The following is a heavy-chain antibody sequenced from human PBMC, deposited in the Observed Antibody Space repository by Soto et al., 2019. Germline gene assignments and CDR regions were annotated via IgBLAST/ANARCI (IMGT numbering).Heavy chain of an antibody. V-gene: IGHV4-34*01. CDR1: GGSFSGHS. CDR3: STRAYDTNGYYRFDP. CDR2: INHSGRV. J-gene: IGHJ5*01. Sequence: SETLSLTCAAYGGSFSGHSWTWIRQSPGKGLEWIGDINHSGRVNYSPSLKSRVTISLDTSKNQFSLTLSAVTAADTAMYYCSTRAYDTNGYYRFDPWGQGTLVTVS. D-gene: IGHD3-22*01.